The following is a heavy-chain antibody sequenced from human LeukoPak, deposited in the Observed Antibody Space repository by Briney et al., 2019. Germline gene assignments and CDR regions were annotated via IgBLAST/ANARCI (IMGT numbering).Heavy chain of an antibody. V-gene: IGHV1-69*13. Sequence: SVKVSCKASGGTVSSYAISWVRQATGQGLEWMGGIIPIFGTANYAQKFQGRVTITADESTSTAYMELSSLRSEDTAVYYCARESGSGSTFDYWGQGTLVTVSS. CDR1: GGTVSSYA. CDR2: IIPIFGTA. CDR3: ARESGSGSTFDY. J-gene: IGHJ4*02. D-gene: IGHD5-12*01.